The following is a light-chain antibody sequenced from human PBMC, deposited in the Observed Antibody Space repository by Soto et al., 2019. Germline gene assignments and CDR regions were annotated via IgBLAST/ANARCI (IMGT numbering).Light chain of an antibody. Sequence: EVVTTQSPATLSVSPGERATLSCRASQSVGSDLAWYQHTPGQPPRLLIYGASTRATGIPGRFSGSGSGTEFTLTISSLQSEDFAVYFCQQYNNWPPWTFGQGTKVDI. V-gene: IGKV3-15*01. J-gene: IGKJ1*01. CDR2: GAS. CDR1: QSVGSD. CDR3: QQYNNWPPWT.